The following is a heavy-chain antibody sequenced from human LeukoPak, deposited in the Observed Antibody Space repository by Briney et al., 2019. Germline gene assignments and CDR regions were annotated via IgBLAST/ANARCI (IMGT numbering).Heavy chain of an antibody. CDR3: ARVRWGIKALDY. Sequence: GGSLRLSCAASGFTFSSYEMNWVRQAPGKGLEWVSYISSSGSTIYYADSVKGRFTISRDNAKNSPYLQMNSLRAEDTAVYYCARVRWGIKALDYWGQGTLVTVSS. CDR1: GFTFSSYE. D-gene: IGHD2-8*02. J-gene: IGHJ4*02. V-gene: IGHV3-48*03. CDR2: ISSSGSTI.